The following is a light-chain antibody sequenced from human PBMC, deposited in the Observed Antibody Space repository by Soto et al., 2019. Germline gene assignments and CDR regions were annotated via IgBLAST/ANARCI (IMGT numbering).Light chain of an antibody. CDR3: QSYDNTNVV. CDR1: SGRITSNY. CDR2: EDN. V-gene: IGLV6-57*04. J-gene: IGLJ2*01. Sequence: LTQPPSVSESPGKTVTISCTRSSGRITSNYVQWYQQRPGSAPSTVIYEDNLRPSEVPDRFSGSVDGSSNSASLTISGLKTEDEADYYCQSYDNTNVVFGGGTKLTVL.